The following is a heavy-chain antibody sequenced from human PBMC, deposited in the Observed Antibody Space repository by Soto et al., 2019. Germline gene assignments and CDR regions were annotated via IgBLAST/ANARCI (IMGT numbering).Heavy chain of an antibody. V-gene: IGHV4-34*01. CDR2: INHSGST. Sequence: SETLSLTCAVYGGSFSGYYWSWIRQPPGKGLEWIGEINHSGSTNYNPSLKSRVTISVDTSKNQFSLKLSSVTAADTAVYYCASGYCSSTSCYVHYYGMDVWGQGTTVTVSS. D-gene: IGHD2-2*01. J-gene: IGHJ6*02. CDR1: GGSFSGYY. CDR3: ASGYCSSTSCYVHYYGMDV.